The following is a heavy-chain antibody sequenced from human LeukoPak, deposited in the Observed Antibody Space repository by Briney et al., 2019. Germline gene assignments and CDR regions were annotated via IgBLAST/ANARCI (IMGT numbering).Heavy chain of an antibody. Sequence: GASVTVSCKASGNTITSYYMHWVRQAPGQGLEWMGIINPSGGSQSYAQKFRGRVTMTRDTSTSTVYMELSSLRSEDTAVYYCARSYNEFYGMDVWGRGTTVTVSS. D-gene: IGHD5-24*01. V-gene: IGHV1-46*01. CDR1: GNTITSYY. CDR3: ARSYNEFYGMDV. CDR2: INPSGGSQ. J-gene: IGHJ6*02.